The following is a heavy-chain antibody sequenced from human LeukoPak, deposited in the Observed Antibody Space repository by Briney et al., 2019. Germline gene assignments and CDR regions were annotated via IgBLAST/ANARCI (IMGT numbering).Heavy chain of an antibody. CDR1: GYTFTGYY. CDR2: INPNSGGT. J-gene: IGHJ4*02. V-gene: IGHV1-2*02. CDR3: ARACGSCYSGRFDY. D-gene: IGHD2-15*01. Sequence: ASVKVSCKASGYTFTGYYMHWVRQAPGQGLEWMGWINPNSGGTNYAQKFQGRVTITADKSTSTAYMELSSLRSEDTAVYYCARACGSCYSGRFDYWGQGTLVTVSS.